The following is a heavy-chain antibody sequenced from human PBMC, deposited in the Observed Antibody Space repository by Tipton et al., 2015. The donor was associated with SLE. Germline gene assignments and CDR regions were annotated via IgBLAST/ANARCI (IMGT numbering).Heavy chain of an antibody. J-gene: IGHJ4*02. Sequence: QVQLVQSGSELRKPGASVKVSCKASGYTFTNHPIHWVRQAPGQGLEWMGRIYTNTGNPTFGQGYTGRFVFSLDTSLSTAYLQISSLEVEDTAVYYCARFQYGLGSSYNDDYWGQGTQVTVSP. CDR3: ARFQYGLGSSYNDDY. CDR2: IYTNTGNP. CDR1: GYTFTNHP. D-gene: IGHD3-10*01. V-gene: IGHV7-4-1*02.